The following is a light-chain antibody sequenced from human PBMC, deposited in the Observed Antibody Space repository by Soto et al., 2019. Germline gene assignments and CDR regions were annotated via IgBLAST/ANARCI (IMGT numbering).Light chain of an antibody. V-gene: IGLV2-14*01. CDR1: SSDVGGYNY. CDR2: EVS. Sequence: QSVLTQLASVSGSPGQSIAISCTGTSSDVGGYNYVSWYQQLPGKAPKLLISEVSNRPSGVSHRFSGSKSGNTASLTISGLQAEDEADYYCSSYRTGGPFVFGTGTKVTVL. CDR3: SSYRTGGPFV. J-gene: IGLJ1*01.